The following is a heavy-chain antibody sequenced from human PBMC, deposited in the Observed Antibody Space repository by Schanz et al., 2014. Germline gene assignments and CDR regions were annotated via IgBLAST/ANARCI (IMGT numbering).Heavy chain of an antibody. CDR2: INVGNGNM. Sequence: VQLEQSGAEVKKPGSSVKVSCKASGGTFSSFGINWVRQAPGQGLEWMGWINVGNGNMKYSQKFQGRVTITRDTSASTAYMELTSLRSEDTAVYFCARDLTVDTGYVVHYCYYGMDVWGQGTTVTVSS. CDR1: GGTFSSFG. V-gene: IGHV1-3*01. CDR3: ARDLTVDTGYVVHYCYYGMDV. D-gene: IGHD5-12*01. J-gene: IGHJ6*02.